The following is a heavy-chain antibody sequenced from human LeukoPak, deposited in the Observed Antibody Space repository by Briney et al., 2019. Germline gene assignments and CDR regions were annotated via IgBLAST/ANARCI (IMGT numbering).Heavy chain of an antibody. CDR3: ARSGIAAAGRPIFDY. V-gene: IGHV4-39*01. CDR2: IYYSGST. Sequence: SETLSLTCTVSGGSISSSSYYWGWIRQPPGKGLEWIGSIYYSGSTYYNPSLKSRVTISVDTSKNQFSLKLSSVTAADTAVYYCARSGIAAAGRPIFDYWGQGTLVTVSS. CDR1: GGSISSSSYY. J-gene: IGHJ4*02. D-gene: IGHD6-13*01.